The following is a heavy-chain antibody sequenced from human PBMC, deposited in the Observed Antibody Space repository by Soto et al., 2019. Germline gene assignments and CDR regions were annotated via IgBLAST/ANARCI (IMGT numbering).Heavy chain of an antibody. CDR3: ARDRRVVDSSGSGSLDP. CDR2: INPSGGST. V-gene: IGHV1-46*01. Sequence: ASVKVSCKASGYTFTSYYMHWVRQAPGQGLEWMGIINPSGGSTSYAQKFQGRVTMTRDTSTSTVYMELSSLRSEDTAVYYCARDRRVVDSSGSGSLDPWGQGTLVTVSS. CDR1: GYTFTSYY. J-gene: IGHJ5*02. D-gene: IGHD3-22*01.